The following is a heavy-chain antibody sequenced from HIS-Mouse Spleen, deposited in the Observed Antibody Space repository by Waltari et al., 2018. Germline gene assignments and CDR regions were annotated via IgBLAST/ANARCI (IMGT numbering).Heavy chain of an antibody. CDR3: AREIPYSSSWYDWYFDL. CDR1: GGSISSSSYY. CDR2: IDYSGST. V-gene: IGHV4-39*07. Sequence: QLQLQESGPGLVKPSETLSLTCTVSGGSISSSSYYWGWIRQPPGNGLEWIGSIDYSGSTYYNPSLTRRVTISVDTSKNQFSLKLSSVTAADTAVYYCAREIPYSSSWYDWYFDLWGRGTLVTVSS. D-gene: IGHD6-13*01. J-gene: IGHJ2*01.